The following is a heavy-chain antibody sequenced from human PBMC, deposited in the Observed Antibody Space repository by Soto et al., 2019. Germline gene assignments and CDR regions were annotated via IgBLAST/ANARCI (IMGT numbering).Heavy chain of an antibody. V-gene: IGHV3-33*01. J-gene: IGHJ6*04. D-gene: IGHD3-3*01. CDR3: ARDASYYSLWRGDDPSRTGMDV. CDR2: IWYDGSKK. CDR1: GFTFSSFG. Sequence: GGSLRLSCAASGFTFSSFGMHWVRQAPGKGLEWVSLIWYDGSKKSYGDSVKGRFTISRDNSRNTVYLQMNSLRADDTAVYYCARDASYYSLWRGDDPSRTGMDVWGKGTTVTVSS.